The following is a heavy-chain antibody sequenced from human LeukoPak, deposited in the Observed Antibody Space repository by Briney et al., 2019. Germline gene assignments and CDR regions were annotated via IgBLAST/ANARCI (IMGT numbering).Heavy chain of an antibody. CDR1: RYTFTGYY. D-gene: IGHD5-18*01. Sequence: ASVKLSCTASRYTFTGYYMPWGRQAPGPGLGWMGWINPNSSVGDSAQNFQGRVTMTRDTSISTAYVELSRLRSDDTAVYYCARGTGEGYTYGRYYFDCWGQGTLVTVSS. V-gene: IGHV1-2*02. J-gene: IGHJ4*02. CDR3: ARGTGEGYTYGRYYFDC. CDR2: INPNSSVG.